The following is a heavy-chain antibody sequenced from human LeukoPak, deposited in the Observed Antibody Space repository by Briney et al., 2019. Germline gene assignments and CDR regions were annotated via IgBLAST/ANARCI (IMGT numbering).Heavy chain of an antibody. V-gene: IGHV3-33*08. Sequence: SGGSLRLSCAASGFTFSNFGLNWVRQAPGKGLEWVAFISDNGRRTYYLESVKGLFTISRDDSKNTLYLQMNSLRVEDTAVYYCARDRIGKYSIDYWGQGTLVPASS. CDR2: ISDNGRRT. D-gene: IGHD2-15*01. J-gene: IGHJ4*02. CDR1: GFTFSNFG. CDR3: ARDRIGKYSIDY.